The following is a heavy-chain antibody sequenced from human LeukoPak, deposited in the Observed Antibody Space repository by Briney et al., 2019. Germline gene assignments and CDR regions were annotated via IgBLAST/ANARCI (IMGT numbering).Heavy chain of an antibody. V-gene: IGHV3-30*18. D-gene: IGHD6-6*01. CDR1: GFTFRSYG. J-gene: IGHJ6*02. CDR3: AKGGVGSSPYYYYGMDV. CDR2: ISYDGSNK. Sequence: PGRSLRLSCAASGFTFRSYGMHWVRQAPGKGLEWVAVISYDGSNKYYADSVKGRFTISRDNSKNTPYLQMNSLRAEDTAVYYCAKGGVGSSPYYYYGMDVWGQGTTVTVSS.